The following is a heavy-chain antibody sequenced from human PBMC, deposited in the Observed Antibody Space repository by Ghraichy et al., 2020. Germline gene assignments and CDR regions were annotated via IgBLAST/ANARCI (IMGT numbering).Heavy chain of an antibody. CDR2: TYYRSKWYH. V-gene: IGHV6-1*01. CDR3: ARSLAVAGRFFDY. Sequence: SETLSLTCAISGDSVSSNSAAWNWIRQSPSRGLEWLGRTYYRSKWYHDYEVSVKSRITINPDTSKNQFSLQLNSVTPEDTAVYYCARSLAVAGRFFDYWGQGALVTVSS. D-gene: IGHD6-19*01. CDR1: GDSVSSNSAA. J-gene: IGHJ4*02.